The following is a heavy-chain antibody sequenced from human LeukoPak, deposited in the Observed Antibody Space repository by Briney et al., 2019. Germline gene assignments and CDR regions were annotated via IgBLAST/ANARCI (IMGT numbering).Heavy chain of an antibody. CDR1: GFTFSSYS. CDR3: ARDEESLWFGEKNDAFDI. J-gene: IGHJ3*02. CDR2: ISSSSSYI. V-gene: IGHV3-21*01. Sequence: GGSLRLSCAASGFTFSSYSMNWVRQAPGKGLEWVSSISSSSSYIYYADSVKGRSTISRDNAKNSLYLQMNSLRAEDTAVYYCARDEESLWFGEKNDAFDIWGQGTMVTVSS. D-gene: IGHD3-10*01.